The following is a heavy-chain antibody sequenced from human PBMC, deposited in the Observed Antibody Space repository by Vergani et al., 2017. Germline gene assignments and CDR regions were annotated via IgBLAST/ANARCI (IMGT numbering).Heavy chain of an antibody. CDR1: GGSISSYY. V-gene: IGHV4-59*01. CDR3: ARASVVPVPGVYFDY. CDR2: IYYSGST. D-gene: IGHD2-2*01. Sequence: QVQLQESGPGLVKPSETLSLTCTVSGGSISSYYWSWIRQPPGKGLEWIGYIYYSGSTNYNPSLKSRVTISVDTSKNQFSLKLSSVTAADTAVYYCARASVVPVPGVYFDYWGQGTLVTVSS. J-gene: IGHJ4*02.